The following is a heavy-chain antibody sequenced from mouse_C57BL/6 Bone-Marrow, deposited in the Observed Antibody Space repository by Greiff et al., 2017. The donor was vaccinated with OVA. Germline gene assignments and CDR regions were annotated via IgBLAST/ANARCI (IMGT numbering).Heavy chain of an antibody. Sequence: EVQVVESGGGLVQPGGSMKLSCAASGFTFSDAWMDWVRQSPEKGLEWVAEIRNKANNHATYYAESVKGRFTLSRDNSKSRVYMQMNSLRAEDTGIYYCTRPLYYGTFAYWGQGTLVTVSA. V-gene: IGHV6-6*01. J-gene: IGHJ3*01. CDR2: IRNKANNHAT. CDR3: TRPLYYGTFAY. D-gene: IGHD2-1*01. CDR1: GFTFSDAW.